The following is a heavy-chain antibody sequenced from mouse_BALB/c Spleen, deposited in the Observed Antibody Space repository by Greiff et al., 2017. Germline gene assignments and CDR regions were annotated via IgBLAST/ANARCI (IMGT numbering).Heavy chain of an antibody. Sequence: EVKLVESGGGLVKPGGSLKLSCAASGFTFSSYAMSWVRQTPEKRLEWVASISSGGSTYYPDSVKGLFTISRDNARNILYLQMSSLRSEDTAMYYCARFYDGYYKGYYFDYWGQGTTLTVSS. CDR1: GFTFSSYA. CDR2: ISSGGST. V-gene: IGHV5-6-5*01. J-gene: IGHJ2*01. D-gene: IGHD2-3*01. CDR3: ARFYDGYYKGYYFDY.